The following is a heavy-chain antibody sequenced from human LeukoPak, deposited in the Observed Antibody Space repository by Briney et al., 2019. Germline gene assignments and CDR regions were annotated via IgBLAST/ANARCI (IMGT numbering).Heavy chain of an antibody. J-gene: IGHJ4*02. V-gene: IGHV3-23*01. CDR2: ISGSGGST. CDR3: AKVQGDCSGGSCYSEDYYFDY. Sequence: GGSLRLSCAASGFTFSSYAMSWVRQAPGKGLEWVSAISGSGGSTYYADSVKGRFTISRDNSKNTLYLQMNSLRAEDTAVYYCAKVQGDCSGGSCYSEDYYFDYGGQGTLVTVSS. CDR1: GFTFSSYA. D-gene: IGHD2-15*01.